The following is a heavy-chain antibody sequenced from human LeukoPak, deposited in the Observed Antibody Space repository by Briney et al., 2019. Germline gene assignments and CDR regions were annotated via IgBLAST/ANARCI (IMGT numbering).Heavy chain of an antibody. CDR3: AKDQSDGDYSHWYFDL. CDR1: GFTSSYYA. D-gene: IGHD4-17*01. CDR2: SGSGGIT. J-gene: IGHJ2*01. Sequence: GGSLRLSCVASGFTSSYYAMSWVRQAPGKGLEWVSFSGSGGITYFADSVKGRFTISRDNSKNTLYLQMNSLRGEDTAVYYCAKDQSDGDYSHWYFDLWGRGTLVTVSS. V-gene: IGHV3-23*01.